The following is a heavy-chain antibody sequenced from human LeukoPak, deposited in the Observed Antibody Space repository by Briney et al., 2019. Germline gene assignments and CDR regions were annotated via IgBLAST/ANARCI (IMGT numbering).Heavy chain of an antibody. Sequence: GGSLRLSCAASGFTFSNAWMSWVRQAPGKGLEWVGRIKSKTDGGTTDYAAPVKGRFTISRDDSKNTLYLQMNSLKTEDTAVYYCTTTDIVATIPVYYFDYWGQGTLVTVSS. V-gene: IGHV3-15*01. D-gene: IGHD5-12*01. CDR2: IKSKTDGGTT. CDR1: GFTFSNAW. J-gene: IGHJ4*02. CDR3: TTTDIVATIPVYYFDY.